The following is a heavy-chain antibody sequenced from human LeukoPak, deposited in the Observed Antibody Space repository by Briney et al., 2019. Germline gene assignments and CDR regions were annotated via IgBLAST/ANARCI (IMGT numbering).Heavy chain of an antibody. J-gene: IGHJ4*02. CDR3: ARSRTSSPYDKNLNF. CDR1: GFTFSSYT. CDR2: ISSSINYI. D-gene: IGHD1-14*01. V-gene: IGHV3-21*01. Sequence: GGSLRLSCAASGFTFSSYTMGWVREAPGKGLEWVSSISSSINYIYHADSVKGRFTISRDDAQNSVYLQMNSLKDEDTAVYYCARSRTSSPYDKNLNFWGQGTLVIVSS.